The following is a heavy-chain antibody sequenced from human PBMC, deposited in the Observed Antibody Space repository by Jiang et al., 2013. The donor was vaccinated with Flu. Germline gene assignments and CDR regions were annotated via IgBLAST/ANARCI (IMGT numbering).Heavy chain of an antibody. CDR1: GYTFTGYY. Sequence: SVKVSCKASGYTFTGYYLHWVRQAPGQGLEWVGWIDPKSGGTKYAQKFQGWATMTRDTAISTAYMELSRLKSDDTALYYCTRGASVSSTGWYRRWFDPWGQGTLVTVSS. J-gene: IGHJ5*02. CDR2: IDPKSGGT. V-gene: IGHV1-2*04. CDR3: TRGASVSSTGWYRRWFDP. D-gene: IGHD6-19*01.